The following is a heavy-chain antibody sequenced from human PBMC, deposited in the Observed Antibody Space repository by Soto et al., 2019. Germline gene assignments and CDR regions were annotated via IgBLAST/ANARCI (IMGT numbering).Heavy chain of an antibody. D-gene: IGHD3-22*01. CDR1: GGTFSSYA. V-gene: IGHV1-69*12. CDR2: IIPIFGTA. Sequence: QVQLVQSGAEVKKPGSSVKVSCKASGGTFSSYAISWVRQAPGQGLEWMGGIIPIFGTANYAQKFQGRVTLTADXXTXTXXMELSSLRSEDTAVYYCAREQSYYDSRQGFYGMDVWGQEATVTVSS. J-gene: IGHJ6*02. CDR3: AREQSYYDSRQGFYGMDV.